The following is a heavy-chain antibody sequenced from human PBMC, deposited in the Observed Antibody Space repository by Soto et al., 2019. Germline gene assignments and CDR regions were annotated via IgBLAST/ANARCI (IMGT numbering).Heavy chain of an antibody. CDR2: ISAHNGNT. CDR3: VRGRYGDY. V-gene: IGHV1-18*01. CDR1: GYTFTSYG. J-gene: IGHJ4*02. D-gene: IGHD1-1*01. Sequence: QVHLVQSGAEVKKPGASVKVSCKASGYTFTSYGITWVRQAPGQGLEWMGWISAHNGNTDYAQKLQGRVIVTRDTSTSTAYMELRSLRSDDTAVYYCVRGRYGDYWGQGALVTVFS.